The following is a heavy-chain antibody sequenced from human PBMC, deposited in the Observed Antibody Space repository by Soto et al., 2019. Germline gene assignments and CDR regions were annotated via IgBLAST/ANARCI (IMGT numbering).Heavy chain of an antibody. V-gene: IGHV1-18*04. CDR1: GYTFTNYG. CDR3: ARDQEYSTSGLYWFDL. D-gene: IGHD6-6*01. CDR2: ISAYNGDT. J-gene: IGHJ5*02. Sequence: ASVKVSCKASGYTFTNYGITWVRQAPGQDLEWMGWISAYNGDTNYAQRLQGRVTMTKDTSTSTVYMELKSLKSDDTAVYYCARDQEYSTSGLYWFDLWGQGTLVTVSS.